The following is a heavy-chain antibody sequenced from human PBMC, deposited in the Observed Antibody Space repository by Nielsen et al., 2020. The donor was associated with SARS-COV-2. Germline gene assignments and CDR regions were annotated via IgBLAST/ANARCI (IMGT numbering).Heavy chain of an antibody. J-gene: IGHJ4*02. V-gene: IGHV5-51*01. CDR3: ARRHMIPFGAGTYHFDF. CDR1: GCSFSSYW. D-gene: IGHD3-16*01. CDR2: IYPDDSET. Sequence: GESLKISCDASGCSFSSYWISWVRQRPGKGLEWMGIIYPDDSETKYSPSFQGQVTMSVDKSLSTAYLQWRTLKASDTAMYYCARRHMIPFGAGTYHFDFWGQGTLVTVSS.